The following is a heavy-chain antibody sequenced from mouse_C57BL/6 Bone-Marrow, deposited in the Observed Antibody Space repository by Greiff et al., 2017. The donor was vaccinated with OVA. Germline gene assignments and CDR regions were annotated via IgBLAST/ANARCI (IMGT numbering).Heavy chain of an antibody. D-gene: IGHD1-1*01. J-gene: IGHJ3*01. Sequence: EVQVVESGGGLVQPKGSLKLSCAASGFTFNTYAMHWVRQAPGKGLEWVARIRSKSSNYATYYADSVKDRFTISRDDSQSMLYLQMNNLKTEDTAMYYCVRDNCYGSSYLFAYWGQGTLVTVSA. V-gene: IGHV10-3*01. CDR1: GFTFNTYA. CDR2: IRSKSSNYAT. CDR3: VRDNCYGSSYLFAY.